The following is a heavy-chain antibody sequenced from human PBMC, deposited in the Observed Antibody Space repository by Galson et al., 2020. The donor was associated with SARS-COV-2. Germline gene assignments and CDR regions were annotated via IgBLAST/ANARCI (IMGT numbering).Heavy chain of an antibody. CDR1: GFSLTTTGMC. V-gene: IGHV2-70*11. CDR2: IDWDDDK. J-gene: IGHJ5*02. D-gene: IGHD3-16*01. Sequence: SGPTLVKPTQTLTLTCTFSGFSLTTTGMCVSWIRQPPGKALEWLARIDWDDDKYYSTSLKTRLTVSKDTSKNQVVLTMPNMDPVDTATYYWARVTQLIGGEVVANWFDPWGQGILVTVSS. CDR3: ARVTQLIGGEVVANWFDP.